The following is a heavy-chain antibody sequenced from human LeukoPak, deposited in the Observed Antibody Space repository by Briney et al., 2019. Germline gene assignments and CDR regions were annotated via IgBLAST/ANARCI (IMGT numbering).Heavy chain of an antibody. CDR2: IYYSGST. V-gene: IGHV4-59*01. Sequence: SETLSLTCTVSGGSISSYYWSWIRQPPGKGLEWIGYIYYSGSTNYNPSLKSRVTISVDTSKNQFSLKLSSVTAADTAVYYCASVYYDSSGPQFDYWGQGTLVTVSP. CDR3: ASVYYDSSGPQFDY. J-gene: IGHJ4*02. D-gene: IGHD3-22*01. CDR1: GGSISSYY.